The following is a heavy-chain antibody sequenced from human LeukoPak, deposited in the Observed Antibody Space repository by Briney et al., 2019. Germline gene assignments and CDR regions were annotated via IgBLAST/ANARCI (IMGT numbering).Heavy chain of an antibody. Sequence: PSETLSLTCAVYGGSFSGYYWSWIRQPPGKGLEWIGEINHSGSTNYNPSLKSRVTISVDTSKNQFSLKLSSVTAADTAVYYCARIGIRGYCGSTSCYLVPSSNYYYYYMDVWGKGTTVTVSS. CDR1: GGSFSGYY. D-gene: IGHD2-2*01. CDR3: ARIGIRGYCGSTSCYLVPSSNYYYYYMDV. CDR2: INHSGST. J-gene: IGHJ6*03. V-gene: IGHV4-34*01.